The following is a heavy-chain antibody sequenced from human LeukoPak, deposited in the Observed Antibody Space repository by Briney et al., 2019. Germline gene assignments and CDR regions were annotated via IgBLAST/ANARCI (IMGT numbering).Heavy chain of an antibody. D-gene: IGHD3-22*01. J-gene: IGHJ4*02. CDR3: ARDLYYDSSGYQPGY. V-gene: IGHV3-48*04. CDR1: GFTFSSYS. CDR2: ISSSGSTI. Sequence: GGSLRLSCAASGFTFSSYSMSWIRQAPGKGLEWVSYISSSGSTIYYADSVKGRFTISRDNAKNSLYLQMNSLRAEDTAVYYCARDLYYDSSGYQPGYWGQGILVTVSS.